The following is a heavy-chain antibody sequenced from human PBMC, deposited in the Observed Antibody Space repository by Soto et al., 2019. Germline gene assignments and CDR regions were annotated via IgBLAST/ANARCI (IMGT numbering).Heavy chain of an antibody. CDR3: AKAEADILTGSHPCDY. Sequence: QVQLVESGGGVVQPGRSLRLSCSASGCIFSTYGMHWVRQAPGKGLEWVAVMSHDGINKFYPDSVKGRFTISRDNSKNTLYLQMNSLRPEDTAVYYCAKAEADILTGSHPCDYWGQGTLVTVSS. CDR2: MSHDGINK. J-gene: IGHJ4*02. CDR1: GCIFSTYG. D-gene: IGHD3-9*01. V-gene: IGHV3-30*18.